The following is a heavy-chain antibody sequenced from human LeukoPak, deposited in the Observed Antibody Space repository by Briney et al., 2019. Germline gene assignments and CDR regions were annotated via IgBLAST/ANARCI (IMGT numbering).Heavy chain of an antibody. Sequence: PSETLSLTCTVSGGSISTTSSYRGWVRQPPGKGLEWIGSIYYDGSTHYNPSLKSRVTISVDTSNQFSLMLTSVTAADTAVYYCARQSISARRAFDIWGQGTMVTVSS. D-gene: IGHD6-6*01. V-gene: IGHV4-39*01. CDR3: ARQSISARRAFDI. CDR2: IYYDGST. J-gene: IGHJ3*02. CDR1: GGSISTTSSY.